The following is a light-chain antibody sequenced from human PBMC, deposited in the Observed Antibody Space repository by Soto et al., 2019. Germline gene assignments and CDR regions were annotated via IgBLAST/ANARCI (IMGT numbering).Light chain of an antibody. CDR3: QQNDNLHLT. J-gene: IGKJ2*01. CDR1: QDISNY. V-gene: IGKV1-33*01. Sequence: DIQMTQSPSSLSASVGDSVTITCQASQDISNYLNWYQQKPGKAPKLMIYDASNLETGVPSRFRGSGSETDLTVTISGRQREDIATYNCQQNDNLHLTFGQGTKLEIK. CDR2: DAS.